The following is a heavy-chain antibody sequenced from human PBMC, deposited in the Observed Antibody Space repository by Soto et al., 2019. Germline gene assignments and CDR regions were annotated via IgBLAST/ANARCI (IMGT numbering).Heavy chain of an antibody. Sequence: QVQLVESGGGVVQPGRSLRLSCAASGFTFRTSVMHWVRQAPGKGLEWVAVIWYDGTNENYADSVRGRFNISRDNSRNTLYLHMNSLRAEDTAVYYCARENGDYSHDYGGQGTLVTVSS. J-gene: IGHJ4*02. CDR1: GFTFRTSV. CDR2: IWYDGTNE. D-gene: IGHD4-17*01. CDR3: ARENGDYSHDY. V-gene: IGHV3-33*01.